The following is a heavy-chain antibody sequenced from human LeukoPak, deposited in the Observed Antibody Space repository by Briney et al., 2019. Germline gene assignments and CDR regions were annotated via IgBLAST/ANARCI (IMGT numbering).Heavy chain of an antibody. V-gene: IGHV4-59*10. CDR3: ARGSGSSLVPIYAPFDY. CDR2: IYTSGST. Sequence: SETLSLTCAVYGGSFSSYYWSWIRQPAGKGLEWIGRIYTSGSTNYNPSLKSRVTMSVDTSKNQFSLKLSSVTAADTAVYYCARGSGSSLVPIYAPFDYWGQGTLVTVSS. D-gene: IGHD1-14*01. J-gene: IGHJ4*02. CDR1: GGSFSSYY.